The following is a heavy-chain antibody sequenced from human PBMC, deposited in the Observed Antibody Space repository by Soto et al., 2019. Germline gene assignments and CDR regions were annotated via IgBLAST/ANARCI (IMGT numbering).Heavy chain of an antibody. CDR2: ISVYNGKT. Sequence: QVQLVQSGAEVKKPGASVQVSCKASGYTFTSYGISWVRQAPGQGLEWMGWISVYNGKTNYAQKLQGRVTMTTDTSTSTAYMELRSLRSDDTAVYYCARDPVTTHYYYCGMDVWGQGTTVTVSS. CDR1: GYTFTSYG. J-gene: IGHJ6*02. D-gene: IGHD4-17*01. V-gene: IGHV1-18*01. CDR3: ARDPVTTHYYYCGMDV.